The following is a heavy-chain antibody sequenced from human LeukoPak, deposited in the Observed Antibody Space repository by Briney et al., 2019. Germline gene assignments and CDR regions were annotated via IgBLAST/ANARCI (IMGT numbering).Heavy chain of an antibody. J-gene: IGHJ4*02. D-gene: IGHD2-15*01. V-gene: IGHV3-66*02. Sequence: GGSLRLSCAASGFTFSSNYMSWVRQAPGKGLEWVSVVYSGGSTYYSDSVKGRFTISRDNSKNTQYLQMNSLRAEDTAVYYCARGPSIVVVVAATHGYFDYWGQGTLVTVSS. CDR3: ARGPSIVVVVAATHGYFDY. CDR2: VYSGGST. CDR1: GFTFSSNY.